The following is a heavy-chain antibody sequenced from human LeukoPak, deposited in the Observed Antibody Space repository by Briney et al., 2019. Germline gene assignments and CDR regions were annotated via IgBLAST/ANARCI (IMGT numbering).Heavy chain of an antibody. CDR2: ICYSGTT. V-gene: IGHV4-59*02. CDR1: GGSVNSYY. Sequence: SETLSLTCTVSGGSVNSYYWTWIRQPPGRGLEWIGYICYSGTTEYNPSLKSRVTISKDTSSNQFSLRLTSLTAADTAVYYCARIPAAGSMGWFDPWGQGTLVTVSS. J-gene: IGHJ5*02. CDR3: ARIPAAGSMGWFDP. D-gene: IGHD6-13*01.